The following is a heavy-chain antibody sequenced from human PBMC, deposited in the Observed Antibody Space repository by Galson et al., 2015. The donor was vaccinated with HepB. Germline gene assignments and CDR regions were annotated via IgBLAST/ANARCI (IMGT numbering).Heavy chain of an antibody. CDR1: GGTFSSYA. D-gene: IGHD2-15*01. CDR3: ARDPPYCSGGSCSDAFDI. J-gene: IGHJ3*02. CDR2: IITIFGTA. Sequence: SVKVACKASGGTFSSYASSGVGQAPGQGLDWMGGIITIFGTANYAQKFQGRVTITADESTSTAYMELSSLRSEDTAVYYCARDPPYCSGGSCSDAFDIWGQGTMVTVSS. V-gene: IGHV1-69*13.